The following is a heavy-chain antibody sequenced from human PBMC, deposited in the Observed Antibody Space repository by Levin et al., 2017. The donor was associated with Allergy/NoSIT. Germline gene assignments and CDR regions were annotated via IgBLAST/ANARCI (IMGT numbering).Heavy chain of an antibody. V-gene: IGHV3-53*01. CDR1: GFDVGNNY. Sequence: GGSLRLSCVASGFDVGNNYMTWVRQAPGQGLEWVSTIYSGGFPYYADSVKGRFSMSRDNSKNTFYLQMNTLKTEDTAFYYCARVVWFGDSPAPYGWFDPWGQGTLVIVSS. D-gene: IGHD3-10*01. CDR3: ARVVWFGDSPAPYGWFDP. J-gene: IGHJ5*02. CDR2: IYSGGFP.